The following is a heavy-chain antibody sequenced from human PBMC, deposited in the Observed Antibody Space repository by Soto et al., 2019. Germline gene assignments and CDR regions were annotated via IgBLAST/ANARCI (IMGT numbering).Heavy chain of an antibody. Sequence: QVQLVQSGAEVKKPGSSVKVSCKASGGTFSSYAISWVRQAPGQGLEWMGGIIPIFGTANYAQKFQGRVTITADESTSTAYMELSSLRSEDTAVYYCARDSANYYDSSGYYEDAFDIWGQGTMVTVSS. D-gene: IGHD3-22*01. V-gene: IGHV1-69*01. J-gene: IGHJ3*02. CDR3: ARDSANYYDSSGYYEDAFDI. CDR2: IIPIFGTA. CDR1: GGTFSSYA.